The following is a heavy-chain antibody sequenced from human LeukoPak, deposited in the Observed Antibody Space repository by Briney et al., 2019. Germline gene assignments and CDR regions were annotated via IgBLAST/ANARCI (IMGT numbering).Heavy chain of an antibody. CDR1: GFTFSNYW. Sequence: GGSLRLSCAASGFTFSNYWMTWVRQAPGKGLEWVANIKRDGSEKYYIDSVKGRFTISRDNAQNSLYLQMNGLRAEDTAVYYCAKSSGFSYGPPYAFDIWGQGTMVTVSS. V-gene: IGHV3-7*03. CDR3: AKSSGFSYGPPYAFDI. CDR2: IKRDGSEK. J-gene: IGHJ3*02. D-gene: IGHD5-18*01.